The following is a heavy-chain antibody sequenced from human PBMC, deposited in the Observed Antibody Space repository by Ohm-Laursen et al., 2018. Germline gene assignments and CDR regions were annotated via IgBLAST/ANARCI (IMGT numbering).Heavy chain of an antibody. Sequence: PSETLSLTCTVSGGPISSYYWSWIRQPPGKGLEWIGYIHYSGNTNYNPSLKSRVTISVDTSKTKFSLKLSSVTAADTAVYYCARQRSGSTGMDVWGQGTTVIVSS. CDR1: GGPISSYY. CDR3: ARQRSGSTGMDV. J-gene: IGHJ6*02. V-gene: IGHV4-59*08. D-gene: IGHD3-10*01. CDR2: IHYSGNT.